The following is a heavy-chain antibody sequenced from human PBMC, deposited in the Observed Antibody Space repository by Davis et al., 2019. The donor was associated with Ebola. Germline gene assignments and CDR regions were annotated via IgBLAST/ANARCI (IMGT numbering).Heavy chain of an antibody. CDR1: GFTFSSYG. V-gene: IGHV3-33*01. CDR3: ARNYYGSGSHG. J-gene: IGHJ4*02. D-gene: IGHD3-10*01. Sequence: GGSLRLSCAASGFTFSSYGMHWVRQAPGKGLEWVAVIWYDGSNKYYADSVKGRFTISRDNSKHTLYLQMNSQRAEDTAVYYCARNYYGSGSHGWGQGTLVTVSS. CDR2: IWYDGSNK.